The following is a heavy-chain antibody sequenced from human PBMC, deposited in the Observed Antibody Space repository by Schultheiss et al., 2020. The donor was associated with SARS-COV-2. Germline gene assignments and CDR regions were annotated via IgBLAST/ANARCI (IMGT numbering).Heavy chain of an antibody. CDR2: IYYSGST. V-gene: IGHV4-61*08. CDR3: ARGIRPDYTRFDP. Sequence: SQTLSLTCAVSGGSISSGGYSWSWIRQPPGKGLEWIGYIYYSGSTNYNPSLKSRVTISVDTSKNQFSLNVNSVTAADTAVYYCARGIRPDYTRFDPWGPGILVTVSS. D-gene: IGHD3-3*01. J-gene: IGHJ5*02. CDR1: GGSISSGGYS.